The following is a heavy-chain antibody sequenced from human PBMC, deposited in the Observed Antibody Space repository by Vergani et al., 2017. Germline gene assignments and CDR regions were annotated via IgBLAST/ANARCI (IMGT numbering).Heavy chain of an antibody. CDR1: GAYVGSGGYY. V-gene: IGHV4-31*03. CDR2: IYYSGTT. CDR3: ARVPNCGGDCYSAGPYYYYGMDV. D-gene: IGHD2-21*02. J-gene: IGHJ6*02. Sequence: QVQLQESGPGLVKASQTLSLTCSVSGAYVGSGGYYWSWVRQRPGMGLDWIGYIYYSGTTYYNPSLESRLTISLDTSENHLSLKLTSVTAADTAVYYCARVPNCGGDCYSAGPYYYYGMDVWGQGTTVTVSS.